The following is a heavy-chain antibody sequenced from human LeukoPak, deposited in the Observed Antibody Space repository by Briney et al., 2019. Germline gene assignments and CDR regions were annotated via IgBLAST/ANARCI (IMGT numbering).Heavy chain of an antibody. V-gene: IGHV3-7*05. J-gene: IGHJ4*02. CDR1: GFNFRSYW. CDR3: ARGSAGERGSYDY. Sequence: PGGSLRLSCAASGFNFRSYWTKWVRQAPGKGLEWVANIKEDGSKKYYVDSVKGRFTISRDNAENSLYLQMNGLRVEDTAVYYCARGSAGERGSYDYWGQGTLVTVSS. CDR2: IKEDGSKK. D-gene: IGHD1-26*01.